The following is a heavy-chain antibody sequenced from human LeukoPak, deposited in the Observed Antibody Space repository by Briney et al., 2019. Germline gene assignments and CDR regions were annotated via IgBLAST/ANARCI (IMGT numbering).Heavy chain of an antibody. D-gene: IGHD5-18*01. CDR2: IFWDDVK. J-gene: IGHJ3*02. CDR1: GCSLRPRGEA. Sequence: PTLVNPAQTLTLTCTYSGCSLRPRGEAVGWIRQPPGKALEWLKPIFWDDVKLYSPSLKSRLSITKGTANTPVVLAMTNMDPVDTATYYCAHSEDTALVHDAFDMWGQGTMVTVSS. CDR3: AHSEDTALVHDAFDM. V-gene: IGHV2-5*02.